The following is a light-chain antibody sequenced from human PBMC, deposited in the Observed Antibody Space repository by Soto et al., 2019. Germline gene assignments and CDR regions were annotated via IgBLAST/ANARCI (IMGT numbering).Light chain of an antibody. Sequence: EIVLTQSPGTLSLSPGERATLSCRASQSVSSRYLAWYQQKPGQAPRLLMYDVSSRATGIPDRFSGSGSATDFTLTISRLEPEDFAVYYCQQYGRSPTFGQGTRLEIK. J-gene: IGKJ5*01. CDR2: DVS. CDR3: QQYGRSPT. CDR1: QSVSSRY. V-gene: IGKV3-20*01.